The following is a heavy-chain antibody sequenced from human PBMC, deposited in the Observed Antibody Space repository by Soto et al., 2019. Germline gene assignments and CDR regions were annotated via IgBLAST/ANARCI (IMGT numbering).Heavy chain of an antibody. V-gene: IGHV3-30-3*01. CDR1: GFTFTTYA. CDR2: ISYDGSNK. Sequence: QVQLVESGGGVVQPGRSLRLSCAASGFTFTTYAMHWVRQAPGKGLEWVAVISYDGSNKYHADSVKGRFTISRDKSKNTLYLQMDSLRAEDTAVYYCTRGPTPPPYYFDSRGFLDYWGQGTLVTVSS. J-gene: IGHJ4*02. CDR3: TRGPTPPPYYFDSRGFLDY. D-gene: IGHD3-22*01.